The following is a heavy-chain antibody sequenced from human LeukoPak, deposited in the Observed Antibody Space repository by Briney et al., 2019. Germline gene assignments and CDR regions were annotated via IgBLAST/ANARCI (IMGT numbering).Heavy chain of an antibody. V-gene: IGHV1-69*06. J-gene: IGHJ4*02. CDR1: GGTFSSYA. CDR2: IIPIFGTA. CDR3: ARVLSGYSSSWYDY. Sequence: GASVKVSCKASGGTFSSYAISWVRQAPGQRLEWMGGIIPIFGTANYAQKFQGRVTITADKSTSTAYMELSSLRSEDTAVYYCARVLSGYSSSWYDYWGQGTLVTVSS. D-gene: IGHD6-13*01.